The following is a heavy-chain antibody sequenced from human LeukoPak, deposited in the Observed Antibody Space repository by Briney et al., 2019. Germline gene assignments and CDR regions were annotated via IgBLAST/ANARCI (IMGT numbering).Heavy chain of an antibody. J-gene: IGHJ3*02. CDR1: GFSFDDFA. Sequence: PGGSLRLSCAASGFSFDDFAMHWFRQAPGKGLEWVSGISWNSGSIGYADSVRGRFTISRDNAKNSLYLQMNSLRAEDTASYYCAKSMKVEVMAGPFDIWGQGTMVSVSS. CDR3: AKSMKVEVMAGPFDI. CDR2: ISWNSGSI. D-gene: IGHD3-22*01. V-gene: IGHV3-9*01.